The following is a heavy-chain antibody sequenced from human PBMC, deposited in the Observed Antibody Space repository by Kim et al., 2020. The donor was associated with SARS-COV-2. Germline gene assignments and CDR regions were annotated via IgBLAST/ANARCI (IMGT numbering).Heavy chain of an antibody. CDR2: IRSKANSYAT. Sequence: GGSLRLSCAASGFTFSGSAMHWVRQASGKGLEWVGRIRSKANSYATAYAASVKGRFTISRDDSKNTAYLQMNSLKTEDTAVYYCTRRGFGELYWGQGTLVTVSS. D-gene: IGHD3-10*01. J-gene: IGHJ4*02. V-gene: IGHV3-73*01. CDR1: GFTFSGSA. CDR3: TRRGFGELY.